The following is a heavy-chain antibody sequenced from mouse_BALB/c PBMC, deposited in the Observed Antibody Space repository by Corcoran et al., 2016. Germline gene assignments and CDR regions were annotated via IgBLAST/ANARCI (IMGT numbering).Heavy chain of an antibody. J-gene: IGHJ1*01. CDR3: ASLDV. V-gene: IGHV1-12*01. Sequence: QVQLQQPGAELVKPGASVKMSCKASGYTFTSYNMHWVKQTPGQGLEWIGAIYPGNGDTSYNQKFKGKATWTADKSSSTAYMQLSSLTSEDAAVYYCASLDVWGAGTTVTVAS. CDR2: IYPGNGDT. CDR1: GYTFTSYN.